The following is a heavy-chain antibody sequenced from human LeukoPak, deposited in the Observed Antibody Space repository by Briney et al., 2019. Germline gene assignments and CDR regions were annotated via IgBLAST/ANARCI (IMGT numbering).Heavy chain of an antibody. CDR1: GGSFSGYY. J-gene: IGHJ4*02. V-gene: IGHV4-34*01. Sequence: SETLSLTCAVYGGSFSGYYWSWIRQPPGKGLEWIGEINHSGSTNYNPSLKSRVTISVDTSKNQFSLKLRSVTAADTAVYYCARDWSDYFDNWGQGTLVTVSS. CDR3: ARDWSDYFDN. CDR2: INHSGST.